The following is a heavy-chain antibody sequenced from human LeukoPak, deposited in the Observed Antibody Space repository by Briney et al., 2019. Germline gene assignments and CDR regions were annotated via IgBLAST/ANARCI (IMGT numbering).Heavy chain of an antibody. CDR3: ARESPLLWFGRSYYFDY. Sequence: PSETLSLTCAVYGGSFSGYYWSWIRQPPGKGLEWIGDINHSGSTNYNPSLKSRVTISVDTSKNQFSLKLSSVTAADTAVYYCARESPLLWFGRSYYFDYWGQGTLVTVSS. D-gene: IGHD3-10*01. V-gene: IGHV4-34*01. CDR2: INHSGST. CDR1: GGSFSGYY. J-gene: IGHJ4*02.